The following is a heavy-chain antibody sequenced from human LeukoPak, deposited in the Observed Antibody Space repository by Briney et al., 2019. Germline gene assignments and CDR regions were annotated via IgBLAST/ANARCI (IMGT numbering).Heavy chain of an antibody. J-gene: IGHJ6*02. D-gene: IGHD1-26*01. CDR1: GGTYSSYA. CDR3: ARDQDRELLTGIDV. V-gene: IGHV1-69*06. CDR2: ILPIFGTA. Sequence: SVKVSCKASGGTYSSYAISWVRQAPGQGLEWMGGILPIFGTANYAQKFQGRVTITADKSTSTAYMELSSLRSEDTAVYYCARDQDRELLTGIDVWGQGTTVTVSS.